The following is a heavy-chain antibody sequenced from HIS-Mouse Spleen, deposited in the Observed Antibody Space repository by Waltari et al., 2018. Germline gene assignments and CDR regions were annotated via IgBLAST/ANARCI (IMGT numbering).Heavy chain of an antibody. Sequence: QVQLVESGGGVVQPGRSLRLSCAASGFTFSSYGMHWVRQAPGKGLDLGAVISYVESNKSYADSGQGRFTISRDNSKNTLYLQMNSLRAEDTAVYYCAKDKHHAFDYWGQGTLVTVSS. J-gene: IGHJ4*02. CDR2: ISYVESNK. V-gene: IGHV3-30*18. CDR3: AKDKHHAFDY. CDR1: GFTFSSYG.